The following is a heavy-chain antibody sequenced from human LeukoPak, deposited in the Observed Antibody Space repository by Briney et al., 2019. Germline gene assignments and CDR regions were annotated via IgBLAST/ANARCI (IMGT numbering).Heavy chain of an antibody. J-gene: IGHJ4*02. Sequence: PSETLSLTCTVSGGSISSYYWSWLRQPPGKGREWIGYIYYSGSTYYNPSLKSRVTISVDTSKNQFSQKLSSVTAADTAVYYCARLRDYYDSSGTPDYWGQGTLVTVSS. CDR2: IYYSGST. CDR1: GGSISSYY. V-gene: IGHV4-59*04. CDR3: ARLRDYYDSSGTPDY. D-gene: IGHD3-22*01.